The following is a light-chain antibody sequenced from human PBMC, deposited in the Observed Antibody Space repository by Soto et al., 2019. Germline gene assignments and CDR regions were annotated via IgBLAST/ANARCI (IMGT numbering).Light chain of an antibody. CDR1: QTVSSY. CDR3: QQRSNWPLT. V-gene: IGKV3-11*01. CDR2: DAS. J-gene: IGKJ4*01. Sequence: EIVLTQSPATLSLSPGERATLSCRASQTVSSYLAWYQQKPGKAPRLLIYDASNRATGIPARFSGSGSGTDFTLNISSLEPEDFAVYYCQQRSNWPLTFVGGTKVEIK.